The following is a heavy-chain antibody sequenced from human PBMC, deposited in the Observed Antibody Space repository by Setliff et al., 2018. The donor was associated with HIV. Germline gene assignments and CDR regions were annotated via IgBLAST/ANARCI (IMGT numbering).Heavy chain of an antibody. D-gene: IGHD2-15*01. J-gene: IGHJ4*02. V-gene: IGHV4-4*08. CDR2: IHTSGRT. CDR1: GFTVSSNY. CDR3: ARSGCKGGSCWSHSVMVF. Sequence: ESLRLSCAASGFTVSSNYMSWVRQAPGKGLEWIGHIHTSGRTTYNPSLRSRVNISIDMSKNQFFLNLTSMSAADSAVYYCARSGCKGGSCWSHSVMVFWGQGALVTVSS.